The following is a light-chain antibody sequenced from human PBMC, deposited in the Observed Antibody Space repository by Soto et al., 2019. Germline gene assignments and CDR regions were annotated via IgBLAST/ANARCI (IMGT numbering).Light chain of an antibody. Sequence: DIQMTQAPSSLSASVGDRVTITCRASQGISNYLAWYQQKPGKVPKLLIYAASTLQSGVPSRFSGSGSGTDFTLTISSLQPEDVATYSCQKYNSAPFTFSPGTKVDIK. CDR2: AAS. CDR1: QGISNY. J-gene: IGKJ3*01. V-gene: IGKV1-27*01. CDR3: QKYNSAPFT.